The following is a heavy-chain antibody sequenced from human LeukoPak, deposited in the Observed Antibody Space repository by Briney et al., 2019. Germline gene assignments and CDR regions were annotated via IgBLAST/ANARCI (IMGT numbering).Heavy chain of an antibody. Sequence: SETLSLTCTVSGGSISSYYWSWIRQPAGKGLEWIGRIYTSGSTNYNPSLKSRVTMSVDTSKNQFSLKLSSVTAADTAVYYCARDPFVGYCSGGSRYEDYWGQGTLVTVSS. V-gene: IGHV4-4*07. J-gene: IGHJ4*02. CDR3: ARDPFVGYCSGGSRYEDY. CDR1: GGSISSYY. CDR2: IYTSGST. D-gene: IGHD2-15*01.